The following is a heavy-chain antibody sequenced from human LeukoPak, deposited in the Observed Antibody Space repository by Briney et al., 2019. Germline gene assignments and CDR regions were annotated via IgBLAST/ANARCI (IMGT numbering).Heavy chain of an antibody. J-gene: IGHJ4*02. D-gene: IGHD3-9*01. V-gene: IGHV3-23*01. CDR1: GFTFSSCA. Sequence: GGSLRLSCAASGFTFSSCAMAWVRQGPGKGLQWVSAISGSGGTTYYADSVKGRFTISRDNSKNTLYLQMNSLRGEDTAVYYCAKSGHDILIGYRFDFWGQGTLVTVSS. CDR3: AKSGHDILIGYRFDF. CDR2: ISGSGGTT.